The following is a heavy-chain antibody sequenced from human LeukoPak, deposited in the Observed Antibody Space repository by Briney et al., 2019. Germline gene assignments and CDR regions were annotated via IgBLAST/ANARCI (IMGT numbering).Heavy chain of an antibody. CDR1: GYTLTGYY. Sequence: ASVKVSCKASGYTLTGYYMHWVRQAPGQRLEWMGWIYPNSGGTNYAQKFQGRVTLTRDTSISTAYMELSRLRSDDTAVYYCARAGYCSGGSCYALDYWGQGTLVTVSS. J-gene: IGHJ4*02. CDR3: ARAGYCSGGSCYALDY. CDR2: IYPNSGGT. V-gene: IGHV1-2*02. D-gene: IGHD2-15*01.